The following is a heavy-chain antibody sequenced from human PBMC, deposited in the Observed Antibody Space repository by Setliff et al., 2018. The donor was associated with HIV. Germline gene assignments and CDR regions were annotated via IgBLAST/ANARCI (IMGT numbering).Heavy chain of an antibody. V-gene: IGHV1-69*13. J-gene: IGHJ4*02. Sequence: SVKVSCKASGGTFSSYAISWVRQAPGQGLEWMGGIIPIFGTANYAQKFQGRVTITADYSTDTAQIELRSLRSDDTAVYYCVTAQWTVVLPAPRETHFESWGQGTLVTVSS. D-gene: IGHD6-19*01. CDR3: VTAQWTVVLPAPRETHFES. CDR2: IIPIFGTA. CDR1: GGTFSSYA.